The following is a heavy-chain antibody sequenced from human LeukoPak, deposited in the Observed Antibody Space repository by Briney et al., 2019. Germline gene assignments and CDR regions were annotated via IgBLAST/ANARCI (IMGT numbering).Heavy chain of an antibody. CDR2: ISGSGSGT. D-gene: IGHD2-8*01. V-gene: IGHV3-23*01. CDR1: GFTFSSYA. CDR3: AKVPGLMVYGP. J-gene: IGHJ5*02. Sequence: PGGSLRLSCAASGFTFSSYALSWVRQPPGKGLEWVSSISGSGSGTYYADSVKGRFTISRDNSKNTLYLQMNSLRAEDTAVYYCAKVPGLMVYGPWGQGTLVTVSS.